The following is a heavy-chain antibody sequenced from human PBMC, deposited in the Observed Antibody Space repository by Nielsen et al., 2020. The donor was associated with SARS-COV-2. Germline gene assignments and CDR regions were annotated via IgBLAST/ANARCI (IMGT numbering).Heavy chain of an antibody. CDR2: INTNTGNP. J-gene: IGHJ5*02. Sequence: ASVKVSCKASGYTHTSYGINWVRQAPGQGLEWMGWINTNTGNPTYAQGFTGRFVFSLDTSASTAYLQISSLRAEDTAVYYCAREHRNDWMNWFDPWGQGTLVTVSS. CDR1: GYTHTSYG. CDR3: AREHRNDWMNWFDP. D-gene: IGHD1-1*01. V-gene: IGHV7-4-1*02.